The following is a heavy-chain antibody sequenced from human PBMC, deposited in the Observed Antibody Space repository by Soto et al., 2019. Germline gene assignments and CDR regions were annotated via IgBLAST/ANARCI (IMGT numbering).Heavy chain of an antibody. CDR2: IKSKTDGGTT. Sequence: GGSLRLSWAASGVTFSNALMSWVRQAPGKGLEWVGRIKSKTDGGTTDYAAPVKGRFTISRDDSKNTLYLQMNSLKTEDTAVYYCTSGEWQLYYYYYGMDVWGQGTTVTVSS. V-gene: IGHV3-15*01. D-gene: IGHD3-16*01. CDR1: GVTFSNAL. J-gene: IGHJ6*02. CDR3: TSGEWQLYYYYYGMDV.